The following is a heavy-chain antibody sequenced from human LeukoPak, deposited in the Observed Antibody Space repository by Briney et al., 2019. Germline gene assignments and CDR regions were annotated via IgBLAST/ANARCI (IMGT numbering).Heavy chain of an antibody. CDR2: ISYDGSNK. CDR3: ARGRDYYDSSGYYY. V-gene: IGHV3-30-3*01. CDR1: GFTFSSYA. D-gene: IGHD3-22*01. Sequence: GGSLRLSCAASGFTFSSYAMHWVRQAPGKGLEWVAVISYDGSNKYYADSVKGRFTISRDNSKNTLYLQMNSLRAEDTAVYYCARGRDYYDSSGYYYWGQGTLVTVSS. J-gene: IGHJ4*02.